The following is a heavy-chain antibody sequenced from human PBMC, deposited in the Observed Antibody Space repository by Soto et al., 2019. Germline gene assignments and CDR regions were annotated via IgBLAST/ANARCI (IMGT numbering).Heavy chain of an antibody. V-gene: IGHV4-59*08. D-gene: IGHD3-10*01. CDR3: ARFLRFGEYYMDV. CDR1: GGSISSYY. J-gene: IGHJ6*02. Sequence: PSETLSLTCTVSGVSGGSISSYYWSWIRQPPGKGLEWIGYIYYSGNTNNNPSLMSRVTISEDTSKNQFSLKLSSVTAADTAVYYCARFLRFGEYYMDVWGQGTTVTVS. CDR2: IYYSGNT.